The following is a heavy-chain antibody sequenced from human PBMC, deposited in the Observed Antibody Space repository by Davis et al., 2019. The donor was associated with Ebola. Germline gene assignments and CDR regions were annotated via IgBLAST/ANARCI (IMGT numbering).Heavy chain of an antibody. CDR1: GFTFSSYS. CDR2: IWYDGSNK. Sequence: GGSLRLSCAASGFTFSSYSMNWVRQAPGKGLEWVAVIWYDGSNKYYADSVKGRFTISRDNSKNTLYLQMNSLRAEDTAVYYCARDVDSSSWYVGYFQHWGQGTLVTVSS. CDR3: ARDVDSSSWYVGYFQH. D-gene: IGHD6-13*01. J-gene: IGHJ1*01. V-gene: IGHV3-33*08.